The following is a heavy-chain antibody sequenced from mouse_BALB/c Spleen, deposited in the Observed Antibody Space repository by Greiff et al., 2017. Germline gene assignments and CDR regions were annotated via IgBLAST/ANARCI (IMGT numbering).Heavy chain of an antibody. D-gene: IGHD2-1*01. Sequence: ESGPGLVKPSQSLSLTCSVTGYSITSGYYWNWIRQFPGNKLEWMGYISYDGSNNYNPSLKNRISITRDTSKNQFFLKLNSVTTEDTATYYCARDKVYYGNPWYFDVWGAGTTVTVSS. CDR1: GYSITSGYY. CDR2: ISYDGSN. J-gene: IGHJ1*01. V-gene: IGHV3-6*02. CDR3: ARDKVYYGNPWYFDV.